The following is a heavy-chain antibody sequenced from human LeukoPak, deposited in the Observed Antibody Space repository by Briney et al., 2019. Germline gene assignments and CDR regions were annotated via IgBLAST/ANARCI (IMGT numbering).Heavy chain of an antibody. CDR2: IIPIFGTA. CDR1: GGTFSSYA. D-gene: IGHD3-10*01. Sequence: SVKVSCKASGGTFSSYAISWVRQAPGQGLEWMGRIIPIFGTANYAQKFQGRVTITTDKSTSTAYMELSSLRSEDTAVYYCARDRSYYGSGSYYDYWGQGTLVTVSS. J-gene: IGHJ4*02. CDR3: ARDRSYYGSGSYYDY. V-gene: IGHV1-69*05.